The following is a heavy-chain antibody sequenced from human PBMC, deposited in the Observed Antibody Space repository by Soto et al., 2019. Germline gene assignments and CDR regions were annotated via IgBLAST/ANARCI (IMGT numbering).Heavy chain of an antibody. D-gene: IGHD2-8*01. Sequence: ASVKVSCKASGYTFTSYDINWVRQATGQGLEWMGWMNPNSGNTGYAQKFQGRVTMTRNTSISTAYMELSSLRSEDTAVYYCARVPFNNGADFDYWGQGTLVTVSS. V-gene: IGHV1-8*01. J-gene: IGHJ4*02. CDR1: GYTFTSYD. CDR3: ARVPFNNGADFDY. CDR2: MNPNSGNT.